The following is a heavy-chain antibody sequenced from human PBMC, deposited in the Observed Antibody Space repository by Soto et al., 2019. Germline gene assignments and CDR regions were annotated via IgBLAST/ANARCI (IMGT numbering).Heavy chain of an antibody. CDR3: AIPPGVVVNAKPDFDY. CDR1: VFTFSIYG. J-gene: IGHJ4*02. D-gene: IGHD2-21*01. CDR2: IWYDGSNK. Sequence: RGSLRISCAASVFTFSIYGMGWVGQAPGKGLEWVAVIWYDGSNKYYADSVKGRFTISRDNSKNTLYLQMNSLRAEDTAVYYCAIPPGVVVNAKPDFDYWGQGAMVTVSS. V-gene: IGHV3-33*01.